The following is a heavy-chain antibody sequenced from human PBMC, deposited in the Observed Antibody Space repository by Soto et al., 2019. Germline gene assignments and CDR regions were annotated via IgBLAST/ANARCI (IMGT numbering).Heavy chain of an antibody. Sequence: PGGSLRLSCAASGFTFSSYWMHWVRQAPGKGLVWVSRINSDGSSTSYADSVKGRFTISRDNAKNTLYLQMNSLRAEDTAVYYCARAGTYYDFWSGYYPLDYWGQGTLVTVSS. V-gene: IGHV3-74*01. J-gene: IGHJ4*02. CDR3: ARAGTYYDFWSGYYPLDY. D-gene: IGHD3-3*01. CDR2: INSDGSST. CDR1: GFTFSSYW.